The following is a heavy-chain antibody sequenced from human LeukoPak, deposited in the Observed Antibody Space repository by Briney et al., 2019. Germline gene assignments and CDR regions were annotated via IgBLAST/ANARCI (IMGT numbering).Heavy chain of an antibody. CDR3: ARGGSYSFGY. D-gene: IGHD1-26*01. CDR1: GFTFSGYW. Sequence: GGSLRRSCAASGFTFSGYWMHWVRQDPGKGLVWVSRINSDGSSTSYADSVKGRFTISRDYAKNTLYLQMNSLRAEDTAVYYCARGGSYSFGYWGQGTLVTVSS. J-gene: IGHJ4*02. CDR2: INSDGSST. V-gene: IGHV3-74*01.